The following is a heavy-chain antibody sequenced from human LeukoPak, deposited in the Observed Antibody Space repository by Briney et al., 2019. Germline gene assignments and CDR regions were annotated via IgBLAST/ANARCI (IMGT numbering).Heavy chain of an antibody. CDR2: ISYDGSNK. J-gene: IGHJ6*02. D-gene: IGHD3-10*01. Sequence: GGSLRLSCAASGFTFSSYAMSWVRQAPGKGLEWGAVISYDGSNKYYADSVKGRFTISRDNSKNTLYLQMNSLRAEDTAVYYCARGRGDYYYGMDVWGQGTTVTVSS. CDR1: GFTFSSYA. CDR3: ARGRGDYYYGMDV. V-gene: IGHV3-30-3*01.